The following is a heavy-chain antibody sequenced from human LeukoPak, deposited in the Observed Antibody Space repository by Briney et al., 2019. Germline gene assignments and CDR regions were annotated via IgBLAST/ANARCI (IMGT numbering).Heavy chain of an antibody. CDR2: ISGSGGST. D-gene: IGHD3-22*01. V-gene: IGHV3-23*01. Sequence: GGSLRLSCAASEFTFSSYWMSWVRQAPGKGLEWVSAISGSGGSTYYADSVKGRFTISRDNSKNTLYLQMNSLRAEDTAVYYCARHVYYYDSSGYYDYWGQGTLVTVSS. CDR1: EFTFSSYW. CDR3: ARHVYYYDSSGYYDY. J-gene: IGHJ4*02.